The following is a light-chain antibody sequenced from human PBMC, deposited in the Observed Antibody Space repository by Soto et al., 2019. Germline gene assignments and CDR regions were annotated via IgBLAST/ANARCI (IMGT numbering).Light chain of an antibody. V-gene: IGKV3-11*01. CDR2: DAS. J-gene: IGKJ5*01. CDR1: QSVSSY. CDR3: QQRSDWPPIT. Sequence: EIVFTQSPRTLSLSPGERPTLSCRASQSVSSYLAWYQQKPGQPPRLLIYDASTRATGVPLRFSGSGSGTEFTLTISSLESGDSAIYYCQQRSDWPPITFGQGTRLEI.